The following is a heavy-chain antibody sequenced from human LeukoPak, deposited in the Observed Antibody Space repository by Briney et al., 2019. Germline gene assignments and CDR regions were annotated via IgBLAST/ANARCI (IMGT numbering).Heavy chain of an antibody. D-gene: IGHD3-22*01. CDR2: MNPNRGNT. J-gene: IGHJ4*02. Sequence: ASVKVSCKASGYTFTSYDINWLRQATGQGREWMGWMNPNRGNTGYAQKSQGRVTITRNTSISTAHMELSRLNSEDKARYYCARLGSGYVGVDYWGQGTLVTVSS. V-gene: IGHV1-8*03. CDR3: ARLGSGYVGVDY. CDR1: GYTFTSYD.